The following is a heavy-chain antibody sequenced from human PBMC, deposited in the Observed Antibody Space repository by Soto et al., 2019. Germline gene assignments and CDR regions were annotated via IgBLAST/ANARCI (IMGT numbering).Heavy chain of an antibody. CDR2: IYYSGST. CDR3: ARLAMITFGGVIVRPGYCDY. CDR1: GGSISSGGYY. D-gene: IGHD3-16*02. J-gene: IGHJ4*02. V-gene: IGHV4-31*03. Sequence: QVQLQESGPGLVKPSQTLSLTCTVSGGSISSGGYYWSWIRQHPGKGLEWIGYIYYSGSTYYNPSLKSRVTSSVGTSRNQFSLKLRCVTAADTAVYYCARLAMITFGGVIVRPGYCDYWGQGTLVTVSS.